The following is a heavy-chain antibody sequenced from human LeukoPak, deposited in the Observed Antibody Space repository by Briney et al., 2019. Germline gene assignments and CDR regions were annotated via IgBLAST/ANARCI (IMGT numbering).Heavy chain of an antibody. CDR1: EYNFTSYW. Sequence: GESLKISCKGFEYNFTSYWIGWVRQMPGKGLEWMGIIYPGDSDTRYSPSFQGQVTISADKSISTAYLQWSSLKASDTAMYYCARHPTVTTPGYWGQGTLVTVSS. J-gene: IGHJ4*02. CDR2: IYPGDSDT. V-gene: IGHV5-51*01. D-gene: IGHD4-17*01. CDR3: ARHPTVTTPGY.